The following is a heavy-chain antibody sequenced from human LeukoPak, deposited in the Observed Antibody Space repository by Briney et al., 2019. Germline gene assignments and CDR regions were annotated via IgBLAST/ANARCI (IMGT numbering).Heavy chain of an antibody. CDR1: GFTFSSYA. Sequence: PGGSLRLSCAASGFTFSSYAMHWVRQAPGKGLEWVAVISYDGSNKYYADSVKGRFTISRDNSKNTLYLQMNSLRAEDTAVYYCARDSSGCYFDYWGQGTLVTVSS. J-gene: IGHJ4*02. V-gene: IGHV3-30*04. D-gene: IGHD3-22*01. CDR3: ARDSSGCYFDY. CDR2: ISYDGSNK.